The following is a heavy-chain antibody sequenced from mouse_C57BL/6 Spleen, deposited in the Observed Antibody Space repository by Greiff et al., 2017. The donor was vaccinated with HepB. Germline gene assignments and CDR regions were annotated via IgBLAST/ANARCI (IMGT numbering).Heavy chain of an antibody. J-gene: IGHJ3*01. CDR2: IDPETGGT. D-gene: IGHD1-1*01. CDR1: GYTFTDYE. Sequence: QVQLKESGAELVRPGASVTLSCKASGYTFTDYEMHWVKQTPVHGLDWIGAIDPETGGTAYNQKFKGKAILTADKSSRTSYMELRSLTSEDSAVHYCTRCDYYSSSAWFEYRGQGTLVTVSA. V-gene: IGHV1-15*01. CDR3: TRCDYYSSSAWFEY.